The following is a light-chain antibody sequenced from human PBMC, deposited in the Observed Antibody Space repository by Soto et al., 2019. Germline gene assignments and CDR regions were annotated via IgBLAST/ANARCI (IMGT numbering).Light chain of an antibody. V-gene: IGKV3-20*01. J-gene: IGKJ4*01. CDR1: QSLTNNY. CDR3: QQYGSSLPVT. Sequence: EIVLTQSPGTLSLSPGERATLSCRASQSLTNNYLAWYQQKPGQAPRLLIYAASSSATGIPDRFSGSGSETDFTLTISRLEPEDFAVYYCQQYGSSLPVTFGGGTNVEIK. CDR2: AAS.